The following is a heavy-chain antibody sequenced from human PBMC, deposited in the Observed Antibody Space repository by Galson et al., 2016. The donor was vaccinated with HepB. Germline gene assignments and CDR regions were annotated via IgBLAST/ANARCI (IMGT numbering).Heavy chain of an antibody. CDR1: GFTVSGDS. D-gene: IGHD5-18*01. CDR3: AEGKYSYGPLDY. Sequence: SLRLSCAASGFTVSGDSVNWVRQAPGKGLEWLSAVNARGGGGRTYYADSVKGRFTISRDNSKNTLYLQMNSLRAEDTAVYYCAEGKYSYGPLDYWGQGTPVTVSS. J-gene: IGHJ4*02. CDR2: VNARGGGGRT. V-gene: IGHV3-53*05.